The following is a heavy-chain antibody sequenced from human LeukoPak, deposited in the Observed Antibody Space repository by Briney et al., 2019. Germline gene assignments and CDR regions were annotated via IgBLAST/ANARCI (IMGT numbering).Heavy chain of an antibody. J-gene: IGHJ6*03. D-gene: IGHD4-17*01. Sequence: PSETLSLTCTVSGGSFSSYYWSWIRQPAGKGLEWIGRIYTSGSTNYNPSLKSRVTMSVDTSKNQFSLKLSSVTAADTAVYYCARDYGDYAYYYYYYMDVWGKGTTVTVSS. CDR1: GGSFSSYY. CDR2: IYTSGST. CDR3: ARDYGDYAYYYYYYMDV. V-gene: IGHV4-4*07.